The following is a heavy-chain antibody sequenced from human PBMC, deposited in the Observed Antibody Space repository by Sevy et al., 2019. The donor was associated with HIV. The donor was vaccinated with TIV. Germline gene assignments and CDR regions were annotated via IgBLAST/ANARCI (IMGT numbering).Heavy chain of an antibody. V-gene: IGHV3-48*02. CDR3: ASSGYSSSWYGDLYYYYYGMDV. Sequence: GGSLRLSCAASGFTFSSYSMNWVRQAPGKGLEWVSYISCSSSTIYYADSVKGRFTISRDNAKNSLYLQMNSLRDEDTAVYYCASSGYSSSWYGDLYYYYYGMDVWGQGTTVTVSS. CDR2: ISCSSSTI. J-gene: IGHJ6*02. CDR1: GFTFSSYS. D-gene: IGHD6-13*01.